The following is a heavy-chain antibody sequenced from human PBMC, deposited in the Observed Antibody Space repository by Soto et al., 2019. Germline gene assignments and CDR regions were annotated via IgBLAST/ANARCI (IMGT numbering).Heavy chain of an antibody. CDR2: TKEDGSEK. J-gene: IGHJ4*02. V-gene: IGHV3-7*01. CDR3: ASLDTAMIKTAGY. CDR1: GFILSSFW. Sequence: PGGSLRLSCAASGFILSSFWMSWVRQVPGKGLEWVAMTKEDGSEKHYVDSVKGRFTISRDSAKNSMYLQMNSLTVEDTAMYYCASLDTAMIKTAGYWGQGTQVTVSS. D-gene: IGHD5-18*01.